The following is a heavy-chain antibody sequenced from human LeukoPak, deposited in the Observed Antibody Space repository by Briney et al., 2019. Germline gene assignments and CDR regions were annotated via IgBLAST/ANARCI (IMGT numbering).Heavy chain of an antibody. D-gene: IGHD3-10*01. CDR1: GGSISSGDYY. J-gene: IGHJ4*02. Sequence: SQTLSLTCTVSGGSISSGDYYWSWIRQPPGKGLEWIGYIYYSGSTNYNPSLTSRVTISVDTSKNQFSLKLSSVTAADTAVYYCASWGLVRGVIDYWGQGTLVTVSS. V-gene: IGHV4-30-4*01. CDR3: ASWGLVRGVIDY. CDR2: IYYSGST.